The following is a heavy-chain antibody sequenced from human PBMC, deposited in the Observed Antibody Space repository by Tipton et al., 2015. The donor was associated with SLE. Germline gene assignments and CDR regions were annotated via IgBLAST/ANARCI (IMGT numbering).Heavy chain of an antibody. CDR2: ISGSGGST. Sequence: SLRLSCAASGFTFSSYAMSWVRQAPGKGLEWVSAISGSGGSTYYADSVKGRFTISRDNSKNTLYLQMSSLRAEDTAVYYCAKDLLLWFGETVDYWGQGTLVTVSS. V-gene: IGHV3-23*01. J-gene: IGHJ4*02. CDR1: GFTFSSYA. D-gene: IGHD3-10*01. CDR3: AKDLLLWFGETVDY.